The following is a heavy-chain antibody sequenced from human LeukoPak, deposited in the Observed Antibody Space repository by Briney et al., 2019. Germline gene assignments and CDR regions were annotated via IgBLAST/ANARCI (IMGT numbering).Heavy chain of an antibody. CDR3: ARWRGLNYGMDV. J-gene: IGHJ6*02. CDR1: GDTFSSYY. D-gene: IGHD3-10*01. Sequence: ASVKVSCKASGDTFSSYYMHWVRQAPGQGPEGVGIMSPSGGSTGYAQKFQGRVIMTRDTPTSTAYMELRSLRSEDTAVYYCARWRGLNYGMDVWGQGTTVTVSS. CDR2: MSPSGGST. V-gene: IGHV1-46*01.